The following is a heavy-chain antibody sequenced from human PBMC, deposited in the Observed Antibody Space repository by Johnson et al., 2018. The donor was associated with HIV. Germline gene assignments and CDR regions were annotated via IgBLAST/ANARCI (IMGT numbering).Heavy chain of an antibody. CDR1: GFTFSSYA. CDR2: ISYDGSYK. V-gene: IGHV3-30*04. Sequence: QVQLVESGGGVVQPGRSLRLSCAASGFTFSSYAMHWARQAPGKGLEWVGVISYDGSYKYYADSVKGRFTISRDNSKSTLYLQMNSLRAEDTAVYYCARVRTGRENAFDIWGQGTMVTVSS. D-gene: IGHD2-8*02. J-gene: IGHJ3*02. CDR3: ARVRTGRENAFDI.